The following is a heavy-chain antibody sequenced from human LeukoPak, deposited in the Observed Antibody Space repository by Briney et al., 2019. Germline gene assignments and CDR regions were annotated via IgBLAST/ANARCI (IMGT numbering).Heavy chain of an antibody. D-gene: IGHD2-21*02. Sequence: GGSLRLSCAASGFTFSSYAMSWVRQAPGKGLEWVSAISGSGGSTYYVDSVKGRFTISRDNSKNTLYLQMNSLRAEDTAVYYCAKGGMVTQNFDYWGQGTLVTVSS. CDR3: AKGGMVTQNFDY. J-gene: IGHJ4*02. CDR2: ISGSGGST. V-gene: IGHV3-23*01. CDR1: GFTFSSYA.